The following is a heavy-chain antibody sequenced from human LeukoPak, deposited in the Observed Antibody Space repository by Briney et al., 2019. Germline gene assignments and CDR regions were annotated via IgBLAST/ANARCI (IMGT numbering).Heavy chain of an antibody. CDR3: ARAPTVTTRVFAS. D-gene: IGHD4-17*01. V-gene: IGHV3-7*05. CDR2: IKQDGAET. CDR1: GFIFSSYW. Sequence: GGSLRLSCAASGFIFSSYWMTWVRQAPGKGLEWVANIKQDGAETYYVDSLKGRFTISRDKAKNSLYLQLNNLRDEDTAVYYCARAPTVTTRVFASWGQGTLVTVSS. J-gene: IGHJ5*01.